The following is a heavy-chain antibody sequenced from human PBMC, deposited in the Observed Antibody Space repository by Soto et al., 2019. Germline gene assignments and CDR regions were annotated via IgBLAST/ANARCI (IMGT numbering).Heavy chain of an antibody. V-gene: IGHV4-59*01. J-gene: IGHJ4*02. CDR2: IHYSGST. Sequence: VQLQESGPGLVKPSETLSLTCTVSGGSISGYYWSWIRQSPGKGLEWIVYIHYSGSTNYNPSLKSRVTISVDTSKNQLSLKLSSVTAADTAVYYCARGSAAGTKSPFDYWGQGTLVTVCS. CDR3: ARGSAAGTKSPFDY. D-gene: IGHD6-13*01. CDR1: GGSISGYY.